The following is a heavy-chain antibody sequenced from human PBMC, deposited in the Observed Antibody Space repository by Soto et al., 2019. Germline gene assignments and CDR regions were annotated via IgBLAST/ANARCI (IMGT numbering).Heavy chain of an antibody. J-gene: IGHJ4*02. CDR3: ARGRASGSYYLLGY. CDR2: INPNSGNI. Sequence: ASVKVSFKASGNTFTSYDINWLRQATGHGLEWMGWINPNSGNIGYAQKFQGRVTMTRDTARRTAYMEVSRLRSDDTAVYYCARGRASGSYYLLGYWGQGTLVTVSS. D-gene: IGHD3-10*01. V-gene: IGHV1-8*01. CDR1: GNTFTSYD.